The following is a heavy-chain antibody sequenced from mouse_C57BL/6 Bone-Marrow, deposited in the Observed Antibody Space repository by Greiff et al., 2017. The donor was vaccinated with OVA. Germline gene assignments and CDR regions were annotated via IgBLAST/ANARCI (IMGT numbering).Heavy chain of an antibody. V-gene: IGHV1-81*01. CDR2: IYPRSGNT. CDR3: ARPLIYCGNYVRSWFAY. J-gene: IGHJ3*01. D-gene: IGHD2-1*01. CDR1: GYTFTSYG. Sequence: VQLQQSGAELARPGASVKLSCKASGYTFTSYGISWVKQRTGQGLEWIGEIYPRSGNTYYNEKFKGKATLTADKSSSTAYMELRSLTSEDSAVYFCARPLIYCGNYVRSWFAYWGQGTLVTVSA.